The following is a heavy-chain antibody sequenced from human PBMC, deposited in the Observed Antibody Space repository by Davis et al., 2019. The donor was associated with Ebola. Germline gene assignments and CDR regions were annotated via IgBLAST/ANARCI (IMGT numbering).Heavy chain of an antibody. CDR2: IYYSGST. J-gene: IGHJ5*02. CDR1: GGSISSGDYY. Sequence: MPSETLSLTCTVSGGSISSGDYYWSWIRQPPGKGLEWIGYIYYSGSTNYNPSLKSRVTISVDTSKNQFSLKLSSVTAADTAVYYCARDGYCSSTSCYNWFDPWGQGTLVTVSS. CDR3: ARDGYCSSTSCYNWFDP. D-gene: IGHD2-2*03. V-gene: IGHV4-61*08.